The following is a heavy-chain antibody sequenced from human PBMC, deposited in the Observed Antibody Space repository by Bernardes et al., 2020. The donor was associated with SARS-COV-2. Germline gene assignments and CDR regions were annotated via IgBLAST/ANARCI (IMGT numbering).Heavy chain of an antibody. V-gene: IGHV3-7*01. D-gene: IGHD1-26*01. J-gene: IGHJ4*02. CDR1: GFTFSFYW. CDR2: IEKDGAKK. CDR3: ARNLRPPVG. Sequence: GSLRLSCEASGFTFSFYWITWVRQAPGKGLEWVASIEKDGAKKDYADSVKGRFTISRDNAKNSVFLQMDSLRGEDTAVYYCARNLRPPVGWGPGNLVTVSS.